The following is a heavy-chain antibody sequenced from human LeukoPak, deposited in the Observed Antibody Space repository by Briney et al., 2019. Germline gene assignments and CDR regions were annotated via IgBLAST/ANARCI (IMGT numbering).Heavy chain of an antibody. V-gene: IGHV1-8*01. J-gene: IGHJ4*02. CDR2: MNPNSGNT. D-gene: IGHD6-13*01. CDR1: GYTFTNYD. CDR3: AREYRQQLPRLAGYYFDY. Sequence: ASVKVSCKASGYTFTNYDINWVRQATGQGLEWMGWMNPNSGNTGYAQKFKGRVTMTRNTSISTAYMELSSLRSEDTAVYYCAREYRQQLPRLAGYYFDYWGQGTLVTVSS.